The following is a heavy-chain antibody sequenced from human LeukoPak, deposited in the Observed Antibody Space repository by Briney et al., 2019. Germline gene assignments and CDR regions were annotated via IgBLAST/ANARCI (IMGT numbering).Heavy chain of an antibody. CDR2: ISGSGGST. J-gene: IGHJ3*02. CDR1: GFTFSSYN. CDR3: AKPGSGSYYLGAFDI. D-gene: IGHD1-26*01. V-gene: IGHV3-23*01. Sequence: GGSLRLSCAASGFTFSSYNMNWVRQAPGRGLEWVSAISGSGGSTYYADSVKGRFTISRDNSKNTLYLQMNSLRAEDTAVYYCAKPGSGSYYLGAFDIWGQGTMVTVSS.